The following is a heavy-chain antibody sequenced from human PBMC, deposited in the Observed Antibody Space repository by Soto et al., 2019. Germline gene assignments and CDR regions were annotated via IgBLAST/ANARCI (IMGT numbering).Heavy chain of an antibody. CDR3: AKDRGCSSTSCYSSMDV. V-gene: IGHV3-23*01. CDR2: ISESGGST. J-gene: IGHJ6*02. D-gene: IGHD2-2*02. CDR1: GFSFSDYA. Sequence: AGGSLRLSCAASGFSFSDYAMSWVRQAPGKGLEWVSVISESGGSTHYADSVKGRFTISRDNSKNTLYLQMNSLRAEDTAVYYCAKDRGCSSTSCYSSMDVWGQGTTVTVSS.